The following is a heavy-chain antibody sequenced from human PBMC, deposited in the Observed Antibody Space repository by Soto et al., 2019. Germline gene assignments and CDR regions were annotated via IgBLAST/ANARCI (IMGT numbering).Heavy chain of an antibody. Sequence: SETLSLTCTVSGGSISSGGYYWSWIRQHPGKGLEWIGEIYHSGSTNYNPSLKSRVTISVDISNNQVSLHLNSVTPDDTAVYYCVRLIGNSWLDSRGQGTLVTVSS. CDR1: GGSISSGGYY. J-gene: IGHJ5*01. CDR2: IYHSGST. CDR3: VRLIGNSWLDS. V-gene: IGHV4-31*03. D-gene: IGHD2-8*01.